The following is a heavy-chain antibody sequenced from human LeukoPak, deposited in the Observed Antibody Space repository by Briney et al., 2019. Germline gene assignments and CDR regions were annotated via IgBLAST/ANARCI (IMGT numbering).Heavy chain of an antibody. V-gene: IGHV1-46*01. CDR2: MNPNGGTT. J-gene: IGHJ6*03. D-gene: IGHD1-26*01. CDR3: AREGSIVGADWTLDYYYNMDV. Sequence: ASVKVSCKASGYIFTSYYMHWVRQAPGQGLEWMGIMNPNGGTTSYAQKFQGRVAMTRDTSTSTVYMELSSLRSEDTAVYYCAREGSIVGADWTLDYYYNMDVWGKGTTVTISS. CDR1: GYIFTSYY.